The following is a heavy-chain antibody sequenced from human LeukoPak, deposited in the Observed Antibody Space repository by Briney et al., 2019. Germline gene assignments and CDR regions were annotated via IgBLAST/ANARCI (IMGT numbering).Heavy chain of an antibody. D-gene: IGHD3-16*01. CDR1: GYTFTSYY. V-gene: IGHV1-46*01. CDR2: INPSGGST. CDR3: ARTQGDDAFDI. J-gene: IGHJ3*02. Sequence: ASVKVSCKASGYTFTSYYMHWVRQAPGEGLEWMGIINPSGGSTSYAQKFQGRVTMTRDMSTSTVYMELSSLRSEDTVVYYCARTQGDDAFDIWGQGTMVTVSS.